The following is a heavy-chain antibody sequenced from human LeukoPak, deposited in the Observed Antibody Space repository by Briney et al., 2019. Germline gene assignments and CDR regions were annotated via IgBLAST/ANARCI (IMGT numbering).Heavy chain of an antibody. CDR2: IYTSGST. Sequence: SQTLSLTCTVSGGSISSGSYYWSWIRQPAGKGLEWIGRIYTSGSTNYNPSLKSRVTISVDTSKNQFSLKLSSVTAADTAVYYCARRRVWEFQSRADAFDIWGQGTMVTVSS. CDR3: ARRRVWEFQSRADAFDI. CDR1: GGSISSGSYY. V-gene: IGHV4-61*02. D-gene: IGHD3-10*01. J-gene: IGHJ3*02.